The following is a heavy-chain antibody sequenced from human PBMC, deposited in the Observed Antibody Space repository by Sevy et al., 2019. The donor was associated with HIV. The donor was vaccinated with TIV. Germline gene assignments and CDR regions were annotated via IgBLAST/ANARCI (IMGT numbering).Heavy chain of an antibody. D-gene: IGHD6-19*01. V-gene: IGHV1-8*01. Sequence: ASVKVSCKASGYTFTSYDISWVRQATGQGLEWMGWMNPNSGNTGYAQKFQGRVTMTRNTSISTAYMELSSLRSEDTAVYYCARGLSSGWFDAFDIWGQGTMVTVSS. CDR1: GYTFTSYD. J-gene: IGHJ3*02. CDR2: MNPNSGNT. CDR3: ARGLSSGWFDAFDI.